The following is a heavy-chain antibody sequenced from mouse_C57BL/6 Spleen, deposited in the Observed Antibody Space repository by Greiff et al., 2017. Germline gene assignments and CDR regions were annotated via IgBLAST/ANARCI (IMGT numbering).Heavy chain of an antibody. D-gene: IGHD1-1*01. CDR3: ARSFITTAMDY. CDR1: GYAFSSSW. Sequence: VQLQESGPELVKPGASVKISCKASGYAFSSSWMNWVKQRPGKGLEWIGRIYPGDGDTNYNGKFKGKATLTADKSSSTAYMQLSSLTSEDSAVYFCARSFITTAMDYWGQGTSVTVSS. CDR2: IYPGDGDT. V-gene: IGHV1-82*01. J-gene: IGHJ4*01.